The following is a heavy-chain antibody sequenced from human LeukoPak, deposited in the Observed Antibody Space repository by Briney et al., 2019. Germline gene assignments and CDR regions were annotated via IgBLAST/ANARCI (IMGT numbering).Heavy chain of an antibody. CDR2: IQYDGSNQ. Sequence: GGSLRLSCTASGFTFSSYGMHWVRQAPGKGLEWVAYIQYDGSNQQYADSVKGRFSISRDRSKNIPYLQMNSLRAEDTAVYYCAKDHKYYGSGSYYDTSQYAFDIWGQGTMVTVSS. D-gene: IGHD3-10*01. J-gene: IGHJ3*02. CDR3: AKDHKYYGSGSYYDTSQYAFDI. V-gene: IGHV3-30*02. CDR1: GFTFSSYG.